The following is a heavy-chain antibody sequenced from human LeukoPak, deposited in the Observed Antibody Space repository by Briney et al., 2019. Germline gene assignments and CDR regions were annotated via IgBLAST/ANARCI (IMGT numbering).Heavy chain of an antibody. Sequence: PGGPLLLSCPVSGFTLSDYWMSGVRRAPGKGREWVANIKKDGIEKNYVDSVKGRFTISRDNAGNSLFHQNTRLGVEDQSAYFRARKWGGGIAAADTMSDGDYWGQGTLVTVSS. CDR1: GFTLSDYW. D-gene: IGHD6-13*01. CDR2: IKKDGIEK. V-gene: IGHV3-7*01. CDR3: ARKWGGGIAAADTMSDGDY. J-gene: IGHJ4*02.